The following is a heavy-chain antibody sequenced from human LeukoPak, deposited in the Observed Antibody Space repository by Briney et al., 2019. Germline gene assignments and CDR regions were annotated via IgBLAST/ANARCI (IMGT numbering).Heavy chain of an antibody. CDR1: GDSISRSTYY. CDR2: IFYTGST. D-gene: IGHD3-10*01. Sequence: PSETLSLTCTVSGDSISRSTYYWGWIRQPPGKGLEWIGIIFYTGSTYYNPSLKSRVTISVDTSKNQFSLKLNSVTAADTAVYFCARERGYGSGYLWGQGTLVTVSS. J-gene: IGHJ4*02. V-gene: IGHV4-39*07. CDR3: ARERGYGSGYL.